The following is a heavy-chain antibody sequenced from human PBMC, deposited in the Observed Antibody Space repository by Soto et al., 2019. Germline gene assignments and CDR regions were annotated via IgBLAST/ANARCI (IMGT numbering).Heavy chain of an antibody. CDR3: ARVQMATLYFDY. D-gene: IGHD5-12*01. J-gene: IGHJ4*02. CDR2: NYYSGTH. V-gene: IGHV4-59*01. CDR1: GGSISSYY. Sequence: SETLSLTCTVSGGSISSYYWSWVRQHQGKGLEWIGYNYYSGTHSYNPSLKSRLTISLDTSKNQFSLEQTSVTASDTVVYFCARVQMATLYFDYWGQGTLVTVSS.